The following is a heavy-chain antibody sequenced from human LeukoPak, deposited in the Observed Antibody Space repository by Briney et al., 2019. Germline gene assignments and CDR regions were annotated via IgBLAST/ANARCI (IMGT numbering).Heavy chain of an antibody. CDR1: GFTFSSYA. Sequence: GGSLRLSCAASGFTFSSYAMSWVRQAPEKGLEWVSAISGSGGNTYYADSVKGRFTISGDNSKNTLYLQMNSLRAEDTAVYYCAKGRREQPFDYWGQGTLVTVSS. D-gene: IGHD1-26*01. V-gene: IGHV3-23*01. J-gene: IGHJ4*02. CDR3: AKGRREQPFDY. CDR2: ISGSGGNT.